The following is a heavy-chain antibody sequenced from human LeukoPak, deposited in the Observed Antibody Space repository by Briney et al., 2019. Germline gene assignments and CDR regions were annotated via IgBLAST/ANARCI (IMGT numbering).Heavy chain of an antibody. D-gene: IGHD3/OR15-3a*01. CDR1: GFTFSSYG. J-gene: IGHJ4*02. V-gene: IGHV3-48*02. CDR2: ISSSSSVI. CDR3: TRDLRSNY. Sequence: GRSLRLSCAASGFTFSSYGMHWVRQAPGKGLEWVSYISSSSSVIYYAASVRGRFTISRDNAKNSLSLQMNSLRDEDSAVYYCTRDLRSNYWGQGTLVTVAS.